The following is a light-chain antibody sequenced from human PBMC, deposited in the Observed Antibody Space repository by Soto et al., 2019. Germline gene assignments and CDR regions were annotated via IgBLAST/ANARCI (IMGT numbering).Light chain of an antibody. CDR1: QSVNPYS. J-gene: IGKJ1*01. CDR2: SAS. Sequence: EIVLTQSPGTLSLSPGERATLSCRASQSVNPYSLAWYQQKPGQAPRLLVYSASSRATGIPDRFSGSGSGTDFTLTISRLEAEDFVVYYCQYYGSSPWTFGQETKVEIK. V-gene: IGKV3-20*01. CDR3: QYYGSSPWT.